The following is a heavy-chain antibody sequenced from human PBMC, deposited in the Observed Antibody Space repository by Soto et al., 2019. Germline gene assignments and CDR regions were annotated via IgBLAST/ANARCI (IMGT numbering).Heavy chain of an antibody. D-gene: IGHD3-16*02. CDR1: GYTFTSYY. CDR3: ARDEMRPFGGVISLGNPLDY. V-gene: IGHV1-46*01. CDR2: INPSGGST. Sequence: ASVKVSCKASGYTFTSYYMHWVRQAPGQGLEWMGIINPSGGSTSYAQKFQGRVTMTRDTSTSTVYMELSSLRSGDTAVYYCARDEMRPFGGVISLGNPLDYWGQGTLVTVSS. J-gene: IGHJ4*02.